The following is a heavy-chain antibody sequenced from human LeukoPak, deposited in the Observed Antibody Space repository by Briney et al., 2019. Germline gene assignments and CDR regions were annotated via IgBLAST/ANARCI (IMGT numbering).Heavy chain of an antibody. CDR2: INHSGST. CDR1: GGSFSGYY. D-gene: IGHD2-21*02. CDR3: ARDRGCGGDCYWGYYYYYMDV. V-gene: IGHV4-34*01. Sequence: SETLSLTCAVYGGSFSGYYWSWIRQPPGKGLEWIGEINHSGSTNYNPSLKSRVTISVDTSKNQFSLKLSSVAAADTAVYYCARDRGCGGDCYWGYYYYYMDVWGKGTTVTVSS. J-gene: IGHJ6*03.